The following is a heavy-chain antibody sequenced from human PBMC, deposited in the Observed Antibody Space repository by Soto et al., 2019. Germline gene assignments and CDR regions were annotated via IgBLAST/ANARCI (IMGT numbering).Heavy chain of an antibody. CDR2: VNPSGGHT. Sequence: QVQLVQCGTEEKKPGASVKVSCKASGDTFTDYYIHWVRQALGQGLEWMGTVNPSGGHTTYAQHFLGRMTMTRDTSTSTLYMELTSLTSEDTAVYYCARGGHVVVVTAALDFWGQGTLVTVSS. J-gene: IGHJ4*02. CDR1: GDTFTDYY. D-gene: IGHD2-21*02. V-gene: IGHV1-46*01. CDR3: ARGGHVVVVTAALDF.